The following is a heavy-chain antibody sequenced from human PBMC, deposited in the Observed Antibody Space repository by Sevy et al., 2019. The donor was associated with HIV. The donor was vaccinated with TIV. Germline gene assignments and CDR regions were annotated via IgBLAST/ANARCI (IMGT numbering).Heavy chain of an antibody. D-gene: IGHD4-17*01. CDR2: IWYDGSNK. J-gene: IGHJ6*02. Sequence: GGSLRLSCAASGFTFSSYGMHWVRQAPGKGLEWVAVIWYDGSNKYYADSVKGRFTISRDNSKNTQYLQMNSLRAEDTAVYYCARDLSTVTTYASTGMDVWGQGTTVTVS. CDR1: GFTFSSYG. V-gene: IGHV3-33*01. CDR3: ARDLSTVTTYASTGMDV.